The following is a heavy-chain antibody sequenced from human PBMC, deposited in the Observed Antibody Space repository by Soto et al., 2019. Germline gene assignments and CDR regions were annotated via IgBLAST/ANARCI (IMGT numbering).Heavy chain of an antibody. Sequence: KGLEWVSAISGSGGSTYYADSVKGRFTISRDNSQNTLYLQMNSLRAEDTAVYYCAYFFFQAEDGIRGTVPVSEFMLNRSSDL. CDR3: AYFFFQAEDGIRGTVPVSEFMLNRSSDL. V-gene: IGHV3-23*01. J-gene: IGHJ2*01. CDR2: ISGSGGST. D-gene: IGHD3-3*01.